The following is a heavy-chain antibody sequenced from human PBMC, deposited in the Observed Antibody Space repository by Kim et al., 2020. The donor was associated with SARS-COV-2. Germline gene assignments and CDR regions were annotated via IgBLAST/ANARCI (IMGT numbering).Heavy chain of an antibody. V-gene: IGHV4-31*03. CDR1: GGSISSGGYY. CDR3: ARDPVVSDYSNYGYYYYGMDV. Sequence: SETLSLTCTVSGGSISSGGYYWSWIRQHPGKGLEWIGYIYYSGSTYYNPSLKSRVTISVDTSKNQFSLKLSSVTAADTAVYYCARDPVVSDYSNYGYYYYGMDVWGQGTTVTVSS. D-gene: IGHD4-4*01. CDR2: IYYSGST. J-gene: IGHJ6*02.